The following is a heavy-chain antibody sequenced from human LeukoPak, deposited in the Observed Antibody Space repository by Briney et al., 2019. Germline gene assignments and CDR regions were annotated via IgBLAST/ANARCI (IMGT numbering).Heavy chain of an antibody. CDR2: ISCDGSNK. Sequence: GGSLRLSCAVSGFTFTNYVMHWVRQSPGKGLEWVAVISCDGSNKYYADSVKGRFTISRDNSKNTLYLQMNSLRVEDTAVYYCARGLGCSSGWSKGYFDYWGQGTLVTVSS. CDR1: GFTFTNYV. CDR3: ARGLGCSSGWSKGYFDY. V-gene: IGHV3-30-3*01. D-gene: IGHD6-19*01. J-gene: IGHJ4*02.